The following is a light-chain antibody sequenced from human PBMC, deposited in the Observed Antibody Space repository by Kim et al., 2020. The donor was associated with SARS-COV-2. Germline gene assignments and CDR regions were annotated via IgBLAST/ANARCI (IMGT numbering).Light chain of an antibody. J-gene: IGKJ1*01. CDR3: QQSYSSPWT. Sequence: ASVGDRVTITCRATQSITSYLNWYQQKPGKAPKLLIYAASTLQSGVPSRFSGSGSGTAFTLTISSLQAEDFATYYCQQSYSSPWTFGQGTKVDIK. CDR1: QSITSY. V-gene: IGKV1-39*01. CDR2: AAS.